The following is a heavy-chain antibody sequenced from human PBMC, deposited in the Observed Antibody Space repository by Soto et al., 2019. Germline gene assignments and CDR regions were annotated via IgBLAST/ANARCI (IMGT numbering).Heavy chain of an antibody. CDR1: GFTFSSYA. CDR3: AKHTMVRGVLAMEVYYFDY. CDR2: ISGSGCST. D-gene: IGHD3-10*01. J-gene: IGHJ4*02. Sequence: GGSLRLSCAASGFTFSSYAMSWVRQAPGQGLEWVSAISGSGCSTYYAYSVQGRFTIARDNSNNTLYLQMNSLRAEDTAVYYCAKHTMVRGVLAMEVYYFDYWGQGTLVTVSS. V-gene: IGHV3-23*01.